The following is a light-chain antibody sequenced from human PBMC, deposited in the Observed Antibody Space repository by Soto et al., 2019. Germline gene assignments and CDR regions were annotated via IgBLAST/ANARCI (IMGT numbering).Light chain of an antibody. J-gene: IGKJ1*01. CDR1: QVIRND. CDR3: LHDHNYPWT. Sequence: AIQMTQSPSSLSASVGDRVTITCRASQVIRNDLGWYQQKPGKAPKLLIYGASNLQSGVPSRFSGSGSGTDFTITITSLQPEDFATYYCLHDHNYPWTFGQGTKVDIK. CDR2: GAS. V-gene: IGKV1-6*01.